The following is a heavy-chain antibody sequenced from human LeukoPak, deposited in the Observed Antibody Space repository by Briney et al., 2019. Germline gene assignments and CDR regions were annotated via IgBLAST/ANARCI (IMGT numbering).Heavy chain of an antibody. D-gene: IGHD6-19*01. Sequence: ASVKVSCKASGYTFTSYYMHWVRQAPGQGLEWMGIINPSGGSTSYAQKFQGSVTMTRDMSTSTVYMELSSLRSEDTAVYYCASRLSGWRAFDIWGQGTMVTVSS. CDR1: GYTFTSYY. CDR2: INPSGGST. V-gene: IGHV1-46*01. J-gene: IGHJ3*02. CDR3: ASRLSGWRAFDI.